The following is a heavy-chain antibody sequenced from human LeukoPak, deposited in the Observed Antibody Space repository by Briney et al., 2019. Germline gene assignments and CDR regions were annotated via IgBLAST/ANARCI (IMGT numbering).Heavy chain of an antibody. CDR3: ARAPYGDYSDY. Sequence: GGSLRLSCAASGFTFSSYWMHWVRQAPRKGLVWVSRINSDGSSTSYADSVKGRFTISRDNAKNTLYLQMNSLRAEDTAVYYCARAPYGDYSDYWGQGTLVTVSS. CDR1: GFTFSSYW. V-gene: IGHV3-74*01. D-gene: IGHD4-17*01. CDR2: INSDGSST. J-gene: IGHJ4*02.